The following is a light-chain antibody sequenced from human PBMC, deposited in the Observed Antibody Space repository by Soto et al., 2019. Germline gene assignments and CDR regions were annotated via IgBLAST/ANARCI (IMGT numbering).Light chain of an antibody. J-gene: IGLJ1*01. CDR3: SSYTTSSTYG. V-gene: IGLV2-14*01. CDR2: DVA. CDR1: STDVGRYNY. Sequence: QSALTQPASVSGSPGQPITISCTGTSTDVGRYNYVSWYQQHPGKAPKLMIYDVANRPSGVSNRFSGSKSGITASLTISGLQAEDEADYYCSSYTTSSTYGFGTGTKVTVL.